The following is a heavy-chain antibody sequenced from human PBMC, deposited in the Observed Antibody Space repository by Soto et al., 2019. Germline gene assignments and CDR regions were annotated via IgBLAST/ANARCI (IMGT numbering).Heavy chain of an antibody. V-gene: IGHV1-18*01. J-gene: IGHJ4*02. CDR2: ISTNSSNT. CDR1: GYMFTING. D-gene: IGHD3-9*01. Sequence: QVQVGQSGSEVKKPGASVKVSCKTSGYMFTINGISWVRQVPGQGLEWMGWISTNSSNTKFAQNFQDRVTLTTDTPTSTAYMELRSLRSDDTAIYYCARDKDWDLDNWGQGTLVTVSS. CDR3: ARDKDWDLDN.